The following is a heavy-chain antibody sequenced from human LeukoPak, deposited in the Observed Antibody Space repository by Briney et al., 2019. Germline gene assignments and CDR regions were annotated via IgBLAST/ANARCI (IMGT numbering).Heavy chain of an antibody. CDR1: GGPFSGYY. CDR2: INHSGST. J-gene: IGHJ4*02. Sequence: SETLSLTCAVHGGPFSGYYWRWMRQPPAKGLEWIGEINHSGSTNYNPSLKSRVTISVDTSKNQFSLKVSSVTAADTAVYYCARYGYNWNAIDYWGQGTLVTVSS. V-gene: IGHV4-34*01. D-gene: IGHD1-20*01. CDR3: ARYGYNWNAIDY.